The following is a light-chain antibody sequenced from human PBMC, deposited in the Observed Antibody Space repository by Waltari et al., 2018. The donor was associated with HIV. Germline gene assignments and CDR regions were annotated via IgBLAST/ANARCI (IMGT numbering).Light chain of an antibody. CDR3: ATWDDSLSGWL. J-gene: IGLJ3*02. CDR2: SHN. CDR1: SSNIGSNI. V-gene: IGLV1-44*01. Sequence: QSLLTQPPSASGTPGQRVTISCSGSSSNIGSNIVNWYQQFPGKAPKFLISSHNQRSSWVPDLFSGSYSSTSSSLAISGLQSVDEADYYCATWDDSLSGWLFGGGTKLTVL.